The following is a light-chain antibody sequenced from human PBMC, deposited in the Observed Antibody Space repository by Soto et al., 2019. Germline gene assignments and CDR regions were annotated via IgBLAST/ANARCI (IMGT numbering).Light chain of an antibody. CDR2: GAS. J-gene: IGKJ1*01. Sequence: EIVLTQSPGTLSLSPGERATLSCRASQSVSSSYLAWYQQKPGQATRLLIYGASSRDTGIPDRVSGSGSGTDVTLTISRLETEDFAVYYGQQYNNWPQTFGQGTKVDIK. V-gene: IGKV3-20*01. CDR1: QSVSSSY. CDR3: QQYNNWPQT.